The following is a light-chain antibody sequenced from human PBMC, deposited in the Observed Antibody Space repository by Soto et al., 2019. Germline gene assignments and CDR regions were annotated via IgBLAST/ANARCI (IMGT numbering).Light chain of an antibody. V-gene: IGLV3-25*02. Sequence: SYELTQPPSVSVSPGQTARITCSGDGLANQYIYWYQQKPGQAPVLVIYKDTERPSGIPERFSGSNSGTPATLTISGVQAEDEADYYCQSADSSGSYEVFGGGTKLTVL. CDR3: QSADSSGSYEV. CDR2: KDT. CDR1: GLANQY. J-gene: IGLJ3*02.